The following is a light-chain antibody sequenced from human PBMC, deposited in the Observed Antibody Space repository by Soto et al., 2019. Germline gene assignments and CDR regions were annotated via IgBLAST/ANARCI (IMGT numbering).Light chain of an antibody. CDR2: EVT. V-gene: IGLV2-23*02. CDR1: SSDVGSYNL. CDR3: CAYAGSSTFVI. J-gene: IGLJ2*01. Sequence: QSVLTQPASVSGSPGQSITISCTGTSSDVGSYNLVSWYQQHPGKVPKLMIYEVTKRPSGVSNRFSGSKSGNTASLTISGLQAEDEADYYCCAYAGSSTFVIFRGGTKLTVL.